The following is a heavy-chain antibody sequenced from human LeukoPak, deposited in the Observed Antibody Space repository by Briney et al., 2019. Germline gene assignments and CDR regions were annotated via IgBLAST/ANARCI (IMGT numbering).Heavy chain of an antibody. V-gene: IGHV4-34*01. CDR2: INHSGST. D-gene: IGHD3-10*01. J-gene: IGHJ5*02. CDR3: ARKNVLLWFGELPMRNWFDP. CDR1: GGSFSGYY. Sequence: PSETLSLTCAVYGGSFSGYYWSWIRQPPGKGLEWVGEINHSGSTNYNPSLKSRVTISVDTSKNQFSLKLSSVTAADTAVYYCARKNVLLWFGELPMRNWFDPWGQGTLVTVSS.